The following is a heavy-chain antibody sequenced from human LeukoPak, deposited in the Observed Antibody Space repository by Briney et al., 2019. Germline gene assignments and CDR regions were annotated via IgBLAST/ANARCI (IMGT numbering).Heavy chain of an antibody. J-gene: IGHJ5*02. CDR1: GESISSHY. CDR3: ARHCGGWFDP. V-gene: IGHV4-59*08. D-gene: IGHD3-10*01. CDR2: VYYTGST. Sequence: SETLSLTCTVSGESISSHYWSWIRQPPGKGLEWLGYVYYTGSTNYNPSLKSRATISVDTSKNQFSLKLSSVTAADTAVYYCARHCGGWFDPWGQGTLVTVSS.